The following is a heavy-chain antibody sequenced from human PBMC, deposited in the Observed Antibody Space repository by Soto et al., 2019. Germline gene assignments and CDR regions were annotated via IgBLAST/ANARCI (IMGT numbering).Heavy chain of an antibody. J-gene: IGHJ6*02. CDR2: IRGNGGST. CDR3: AKEVWIAAIGSGMDV. V-gene: IGHV3-23*01. CDR1: GFTFSSYA. Sequence: EVQLLESGGGLVQPGGSLRLSCAASGFTFSSYAMSWVRQAPGKGVGGVSGIRGNGGSTNHADSVKGRFTISRDNSKNTLYLQMNSLRAEDTAVYYCAKEVWIAAIGSGMDVWGQGTTVTVSS. D-gene: IGHD6-13*01.